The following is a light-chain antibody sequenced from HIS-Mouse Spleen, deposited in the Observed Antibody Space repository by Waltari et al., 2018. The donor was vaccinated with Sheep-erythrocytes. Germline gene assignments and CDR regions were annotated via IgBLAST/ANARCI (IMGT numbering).Light chain of an antibody. CDR2: AAS. CDR1: QGIRND. V-gene: IGKV1-6*01. J-gene: IGKJ1*01. Sequence: AIQMTQSPSSLSASVGDRVTIICRACQGIRNDLGWYQQKPGKAPKLLIYAASSLQSGVPSRFSGSGSGTDFTLTISSLQPEDFATYYCLQDYNCPWTFGQGTKVEIK. CDR3: LQDYNCPWT.